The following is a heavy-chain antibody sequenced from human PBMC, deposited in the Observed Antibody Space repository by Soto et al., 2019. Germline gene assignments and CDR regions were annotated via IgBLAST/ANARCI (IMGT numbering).Heavy chain of an antibody. V-gene: IGHV1-18*01. Sequence: GASVKVSCKASGYTFTTYGISWVRQAPGQGLERVGWISVYNGNTNYAQKLQGRVTMTTDTSTSTAYMELRSLRSDDTAVYYCARVVSMYYDFWSGYSDYWGQGTLVTVSS. CDR1: GYTFTTYG. D-gene: IGHD3-3*01. CDR2: ISVYNGNT. CDR3: ARVVSMYYDFWSGYSDY. J-gene: IGHJ4*02.